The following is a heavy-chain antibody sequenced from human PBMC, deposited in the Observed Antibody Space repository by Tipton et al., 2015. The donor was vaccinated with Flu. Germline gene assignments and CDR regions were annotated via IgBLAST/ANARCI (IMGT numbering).Heavy chain of an antibody. CDR2: VNYGGGT. CDR1: GGSIRSNNYN. Sequence: TLSLTCTVSGGSIRSNNYNWGWLRQPPGKGLEWIGSVNYGGGTSYNPSLESRLTISLDTPKNHFSLRLSSVTAADTAVYYCATRRDYYDSSEFDYWGQGALVTVSP. J-gene: IGHJ4*02. CDR3: ATRRDYYDSSEFDY. D-gene: IGHD3-22*01. V-gene: IGHV4-39*07.